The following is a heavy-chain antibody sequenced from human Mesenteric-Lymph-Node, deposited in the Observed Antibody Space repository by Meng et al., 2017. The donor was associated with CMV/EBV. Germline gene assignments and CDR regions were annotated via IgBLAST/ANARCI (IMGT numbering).Heavy chain of an antibody. CDR1: GFTFSTYW. CDR2: INNADSST. CDR3: ARVRGGIYYGGFDS. J-gene: IGHJ4*02. V-gene: IGHV3-74*01. D-gene: IGHD1-26*01. Sequence: GGSLRLSCAASGFTFSTYWMHWVRQAPGKGLVWVSRINNADSSTTYADSVKGRFTISRDNAKNTLYLQMNSLRAEDTAVYYCARVRGGIYYGGFDSWGQGTLVTVSS.